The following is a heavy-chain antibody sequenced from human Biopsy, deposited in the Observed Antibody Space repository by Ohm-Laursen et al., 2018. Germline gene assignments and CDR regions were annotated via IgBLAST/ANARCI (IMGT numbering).Heavy chain of an antibody. J-gene: IGHJ4*02. V-gene: IGHV4-31*01. CDR2: IYHTGTT. D-gene: IGHD5-18*01. Sequence: TLSLTCTVSGGSINIDLNYWSWIRQHPGKGLEWIGYIYHTGTTFYNPSLESQATISIDTSKNQFSLKMTSVTDADTAVYYCARVSVETASFDFWGQGTLVTVSS. CDR3: ARVSVETASFDF. CDR1: GGSINIDLNY.